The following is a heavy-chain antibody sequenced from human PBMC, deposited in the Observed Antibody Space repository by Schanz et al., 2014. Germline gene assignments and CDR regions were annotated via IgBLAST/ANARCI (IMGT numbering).Heavy chain of an antibody. CDR3: ARGTRERLLLRSWQFAFDI. V-gene: IGHV4-34*02. CDR2: ISYSGST. J-gene: IGHJ3*02. D-gene: IGHD3-22*01. Sequence: QVQLQQWGAGLLKPSETLSLTCAVYGGSFSSNYWSWIRQHPGKGLEWIGFISYSGSTYYNPSLKSRVTISVDTSKNQFSLNLSSATAADTAVYYCARGTRERLLLRSWQFAFDIWGQGTMVTVSS. CDR1: GGSFSSNY.